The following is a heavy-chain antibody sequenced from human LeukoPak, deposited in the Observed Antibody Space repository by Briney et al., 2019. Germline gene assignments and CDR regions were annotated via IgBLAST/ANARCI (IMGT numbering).Heavy chain of an antibody. CDR3: ASPYYYDSSGYSY. J-gene: IGHJ4*02. CDR2: ISYDGSNK. Sequence: GESLRLSCAASGFTFSSYAMHWVRQAPGKGLEWVAVISYDGSNKYYADSVKGRFTISRDNSKNTLYLQMNSLRAEDTAVYYCASPYYYDSSGYSYWGQGTLVTVSS. CDR1: GFTFSSYA. D-gene: IGHD3-22*01. V-gene: IGHV3-30-3*01.